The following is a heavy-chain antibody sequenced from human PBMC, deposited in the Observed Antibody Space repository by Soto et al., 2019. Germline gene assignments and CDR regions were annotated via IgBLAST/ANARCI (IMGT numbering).Heavy chain of an antibody. Sequence: ALRSQRVSYTASEFTSIDYGMHRVRQAQGKGLEWVAVISYDGSNKYYADSVKGRFTISRDNSKNTLYLQMNSLRAEDTAVYYCATLLGARIQLWLSYFDYWGQGTLDTVSS. CDR1: EFTSIDYG. CDR2: ISYDGSNK. D-gene: IGHD5-18*01. CDR3: ATLLGARIQLWLSYFDY. J-gene: IGHJ4*02. V-gene: IGHV3-30*03.